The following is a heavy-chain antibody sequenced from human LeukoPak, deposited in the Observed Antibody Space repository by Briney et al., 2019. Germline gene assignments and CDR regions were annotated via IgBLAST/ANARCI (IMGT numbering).Heavy chain of an antibody. CDR2: TYYRSKWNT. CDR1: GDSVSTNRAT. J-gene: IGHJ5*01. Sequence: SQTLSLTCAISGDSVSTNRATWTWLRQSPSRGLEWLGRTYYRSKWNTDYAVSMRSRITINPDTSKNQFSLRLSSVTPEDTAVYYCARLVGAAWFDSWGQGTLVTVSS. D-gene: IGHD1-26*01. CDR3: ARLVGAAWFDS. V-gene: IGHV6-1*01.